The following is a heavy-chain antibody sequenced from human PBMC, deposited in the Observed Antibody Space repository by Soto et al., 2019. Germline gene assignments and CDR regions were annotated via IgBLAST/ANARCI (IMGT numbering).Heavy chain of an antibody. CDR2: ITPFNGDT. V-gene: IGHV1-18*04. J-gene: IGHJ4*02. Sequence: QVQLVQSGSEVKKPGASVKVSCKASGDTFSSNSIHWVRQAPGQGLEWMGWITPFNGDTSYAQKFQGRVNMTTDTYTSTVFMELRSLRFDDTAVYYWARVRVVVGATIDSWGQGTLVTVSS. CDR1: GDTFSSNS. D-gene: IGHD2-15*01. CDR3: ARVRVVVGATIDS.